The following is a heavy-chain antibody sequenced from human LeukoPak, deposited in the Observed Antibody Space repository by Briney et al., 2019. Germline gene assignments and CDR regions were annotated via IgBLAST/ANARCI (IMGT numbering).Heavy chain of an antibody. CDR1: GFTFSSYG. CDR3: AKDPFKWELPQYSDY. J-gene: IGHJ4*02. V-gene: IGHV3-30*18. Sequence: AGGSLRLSCAASGFTFSSYGMHWVRQAPGKGLEWVAVISYDGSNKYYADSVKGRFTISRDNSKNTLYLQMNSLRAEDTAVYYCAKDPFKWELPQYSDYWGQGTLVTVSS. D-gene: IGHD1-26*01. CDR2: ISYDGSNK.